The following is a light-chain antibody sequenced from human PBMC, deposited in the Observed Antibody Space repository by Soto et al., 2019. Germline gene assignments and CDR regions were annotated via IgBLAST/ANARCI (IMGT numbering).Light chain of an antibody. CDR1: QSVSSN. Sequence: EIVMTQSPATLSVSPGERATLSCRASQSVSSNLAWYQQKPCQAPRLLIYGASTRANGIPARFSGSGSRPDLTLTISNPQFEDLAVYCCQQYNNWPPFTFRPGTKVDIK. V-gene: IGKV3-15*01. J-gene: IGKJ3*01. CDR2: GAS. CDR3: QQYNNWPPFT.